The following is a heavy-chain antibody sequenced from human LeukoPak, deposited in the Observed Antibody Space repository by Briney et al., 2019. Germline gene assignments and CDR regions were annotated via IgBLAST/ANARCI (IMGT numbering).Heavy chain of an antibody. CDR2: IRSDGNDK. CDR3: AKDLPYSGSPGGDTFDI. CDR1: GFTFSTYA. Sequence: GGSLRLSCAASGFTFSTYAIHWVRQAPGKGLDWVAFIRSDGNDKYYADSVKGRFTISRDNSKNTLYLQMNSLRAEDTAVYYCAKDLPYSGSPGGDTFDIWGQGTMVTVSS. V-gene: IGHV3-30*02. D-gene: IGHD1-26*01. J-gene: IGHJ3*02.